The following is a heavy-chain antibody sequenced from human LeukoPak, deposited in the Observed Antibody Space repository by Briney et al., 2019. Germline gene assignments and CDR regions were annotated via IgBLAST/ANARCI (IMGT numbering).Heavy chain of an antibody. D-gene: IGHD1-7*01. CDR3: ARIRELSKISYHFDY. CDR1: GFTFRSYW. CDR2: INQDGSEK. Sequence: GGSLRLSCAASGFTFRSYWMSWVRQAPGKGLEWVANINQDGSEKFYVDSVKGRFTISIDDAKNSVFLQMNSLRTEDTAVYYCARIRELSKISYHFDYWGQGILVTVSS. V-gene: IGHV3-7*01. J-gene: IGHJ4*02.